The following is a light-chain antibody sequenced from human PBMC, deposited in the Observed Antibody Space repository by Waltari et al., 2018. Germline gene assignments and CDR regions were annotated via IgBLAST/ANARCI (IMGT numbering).Light chain of an antibody. J-gene: IGLJ2*01. CDR3: QSLDMGLSGGVV. CDR1: SSNIGAGHD. Sequence: QSVLTQPPSVSGAPGQRITISCTGSSSNIGAGHDVNWYREFPGAAPKVLLYGNDDRPSGVPDRFSGAKSATSASLAITGRQAADAADYYCQSLDMGLSGGVVFGGGTKVTVL. CDR2: GND. V-gene: IGLV1-40*01.